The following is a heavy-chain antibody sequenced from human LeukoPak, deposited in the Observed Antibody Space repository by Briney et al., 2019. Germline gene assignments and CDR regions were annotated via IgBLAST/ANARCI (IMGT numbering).Heavy chain of an antibody. CDR3: ARFGYYYDSSGPFDY. CDR2: ISYDGSNK. D-gene: IGHD3-22*01. Sequence: PGGSLRLSCAASGFTFSSYAMHWVRQAPGKGLEWVAVISYDGSNKYYADSVKGRFTISRDNSKNTLYLQMNSLRAEDTAVYYCARFGYYYDSSGPFDYWGQGTLVTVSS. CDR1: GFTFSSYA. J-gene: IGHJ4*02. V-gene: IGHV3-30*04.